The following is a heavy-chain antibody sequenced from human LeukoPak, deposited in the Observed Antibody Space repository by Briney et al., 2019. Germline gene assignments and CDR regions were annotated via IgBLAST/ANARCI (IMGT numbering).Heavy chain of an antibody. CDR1: GFTFINYG. CDR3: TRDAPPRDSRYYFDY. J-gene: IGHJ4*02. V-gene: IGHV1-18*04. CDR2: ISGNNGRT. Sequence: GASVKVSCKASGFTFINYGFTWVRQAPGQGPEWMGWISGNNGRTDYAQKFQDRDHMTTDTSTSTVYMELRSLTSDDTAVYYCTRDAPPRDSRYYFDYWGQGTLVTVSS. D-gene: IGHD2-21*02.